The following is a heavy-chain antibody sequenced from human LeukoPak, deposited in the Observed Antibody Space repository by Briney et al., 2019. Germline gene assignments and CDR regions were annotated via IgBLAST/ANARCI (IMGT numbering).Heavy chain of an antibody. D-gene: IGHD3-3*01. V-gene: IGHV3-74*01. Sequence: PGGSLRLSCAASGFTFSSYWMPWVRRAPGKGLVWVSRINSDGSSTSYADSVKGRFTISRDNAKNTLYLQMNSLRAEDTAVYYCARGMKDIRFLEWLLSPGYDYWGQGTLVTVSS. CDR2: INSDGSST. J-gene: IGHJ4*02. CDR1: GFTFSSYW. CDR3: ARGMKDIRFLEWLLSPGYDY.